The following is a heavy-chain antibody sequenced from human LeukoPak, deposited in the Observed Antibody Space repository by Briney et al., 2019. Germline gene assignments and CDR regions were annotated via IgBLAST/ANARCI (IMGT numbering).Heavy chain of an antibody. D-gene: IGHD3-22*01. J-gene: IGHJ5*02. Sequence: GGSLRLSCAASGFKFDDYGMSWVRQAPGKGLEWVCDINWNGAWTGYADSVKGRFTISRDNAKNPLYLQMNSLRAKDTALYYCAGYYYDSSRGFDLWGQGTLVTVSA. CDR2: INWNGAWT. CDR3: AGYYYDSSRGFDL. CDR1: GFKFDDYG. V-gene: IGHV3-20*04.